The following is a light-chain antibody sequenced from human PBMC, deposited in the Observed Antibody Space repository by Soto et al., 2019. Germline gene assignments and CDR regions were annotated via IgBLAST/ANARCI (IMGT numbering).Light chain of an antibody. J-gene: IGKJ1*01. CDR2: GAS. CDR1: QSVSSN. Sequence: EIVMTQSPATLSVSPGERATLSCRASQSVSSNLAWYQQKPGQAPRLLRYGASTRATGIPARFSGSGSETEFTLTISSLQSEDFAVYYCQQYNNWPRETFGQGTKVEIK. CDR3: QQYNNWPRET. V-gene: IGKV3-15*01.